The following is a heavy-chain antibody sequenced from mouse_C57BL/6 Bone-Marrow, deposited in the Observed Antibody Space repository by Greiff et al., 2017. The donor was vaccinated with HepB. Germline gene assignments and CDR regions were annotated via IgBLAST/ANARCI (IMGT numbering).Heavy chain of an antibody. CDR2: IDPETGGT. CDR1: GYTFTDYE. V-gene: IGHV1-15*01. Sequence: VQLLESGAELVRPGASVTLSCKASGYTFTDYEMHWVKQTPVHGLEWIGAIDPETGGTAYNQKFKGKAILTADKSSSTAYMELRSLTSEDSAVYYCTTYYGRYWGQGTTLTVSS. D-gene: IGHD1-1*01. J-gene: IGHJ2*01. CDR3: TTYYGRY.